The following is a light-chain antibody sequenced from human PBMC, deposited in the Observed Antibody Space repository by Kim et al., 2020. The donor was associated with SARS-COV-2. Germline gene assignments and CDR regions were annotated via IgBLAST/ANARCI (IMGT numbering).Light chain of an antibody. J-gene: IGKJ4*01. CDR3: QQYNNWPPDT. CDR2: GAS. CDR1: QSVSSN. Sequence: EIVMTQSPATLSVSPGERATLSCRASQSVSSNLAWYQQKPGQAPRLLIYGASTRATGIPVRFSGSGSGTEFTLTISSLQSEDFAVYYCQQYNNWPPDTFGGGTKVDIK. V-gene: IGKV3-15*01.